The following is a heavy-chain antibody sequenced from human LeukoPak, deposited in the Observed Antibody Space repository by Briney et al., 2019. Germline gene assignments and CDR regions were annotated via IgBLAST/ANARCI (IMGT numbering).Heavy chain of an antibody. CDR1: GFTFSSYE. Sequence: GGSLRLSCAASGFTFSSYEMNWVRQAPGKGLEWASYISGSGSTMYYADSVKGRFTISRDNAKNSLYLQMNSLRAEDTAVYYCAREEWEFDYWGQGTLVTVSS. D-gene: IGHD1-26*01. CDR2: ISGSGSTM. J-gene: IGHJ4*02. V-gene: IGHV3-48*03. CDR3: AREEWEFDY.